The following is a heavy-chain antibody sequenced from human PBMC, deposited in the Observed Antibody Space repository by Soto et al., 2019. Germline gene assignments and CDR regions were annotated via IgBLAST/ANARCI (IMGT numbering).Heavy chain of an antibody. CDR2: TYSRSKWYN. J-gene: IGHJ4*02. CDR1: GDSVSSNSAT. Sequence: SQTLSLTCAISGDSVSSNSATWNWIRQSPSRGLEWLGRTYSRSKWYNDYALSLKGRITINPDTSKNQFSLHLNSVTPEDTAVHYCARNSGANFDYWGQGTLVTVS. V-gene: IGHV6-1*01. CDR3: ARNSGANFDY. D-gene: IGHD2-15*01.